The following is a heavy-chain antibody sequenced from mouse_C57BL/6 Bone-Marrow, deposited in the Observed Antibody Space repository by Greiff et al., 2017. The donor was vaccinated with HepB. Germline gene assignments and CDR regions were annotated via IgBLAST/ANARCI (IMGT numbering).Heavy chain of an antibody. Sequence: EVKLMESGGGLVKPGGSLKLSCAASGFTFSDYGMHWVRQAPEKGLEWVAYISSGSSTIYYADTVKGRSTISRDNAKNTLFLQMTSLRSEDTAMYYCARGDWDYFDYWGQGTTLTVSS. V-gene: IGHV5-17*01. CDR1: GFTFSDYG. J-gene: IGHJ2*01. CDR3: ARGDWDYFDY. CDR2: ISSGSSTI.